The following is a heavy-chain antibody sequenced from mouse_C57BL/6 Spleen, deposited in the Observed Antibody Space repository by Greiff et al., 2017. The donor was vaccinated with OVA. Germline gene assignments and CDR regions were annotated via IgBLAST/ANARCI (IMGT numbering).Heavy chain of an antibody. CDR1: GYTFTSYW. Sequence: QVQLQQPGAELVRPGSSVKLSCKASGYTFTSYWMDWVKQRPGQGLEWIGNIYPSDSETHYNQKFKDKATLTVDKSSSTAYMQLSSLTSEDSAVYYCARKGGQGYFDVWGTGTTVTVSS. CDR2: IYPSDSET. J-gene: IGHJ1*03. V-gene: IGHV1-61*01. CDR3: ARKGGQGYFDV.